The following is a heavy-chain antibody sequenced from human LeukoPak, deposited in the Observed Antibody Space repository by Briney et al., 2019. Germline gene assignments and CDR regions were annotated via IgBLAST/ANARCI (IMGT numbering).Heavy chain of an antibody. V-gene: IGHV4-34*01. J-gene: IGHJ4*02. CDR2: INHSGST. CDR1: GGSFSGYY. Sequence: SETLSLTCAVYGGSFSGYYWSWIRQPPGKGLEWIGEINHSGSTNYNPSLKSRVTISVDTSKNQFSLKLSSVTAADTVVYYCARGRRYWGQGTLVTVSS. CDR3: ARGRRY.